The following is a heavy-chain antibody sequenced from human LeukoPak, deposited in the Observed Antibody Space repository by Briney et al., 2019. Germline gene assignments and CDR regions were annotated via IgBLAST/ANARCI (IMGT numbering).Heavy chain of an antibody. J-gene: IGHJ5*02. CDR3: ARDAAGYDP. CDR2: IKEDGTKK. Sequence: PGGSLRLSCAASVFTSGSYAMSWVRQAPGKGLEWVANIKEDGTKKYYVDSVKGRFTISRDNAENSLYLQMNSLRAEDTAVYYCARDAAGYDPWGQGTLVTVSS. D-gene: IGHD6-13*01. CDR1: VFTSGSYA. V-gene: IGHV3-7*01.